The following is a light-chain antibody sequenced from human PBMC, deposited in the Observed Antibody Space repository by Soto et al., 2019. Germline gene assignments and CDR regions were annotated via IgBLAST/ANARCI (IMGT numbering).Light chain of an antibody. CDR3: QQCNNWPPT. CDR2: AAS. CDR1: QSISSY. Sequence: DIQMTQSPSSLSASVGDRVTITCRASQSISSYLNWYQQKPGKAPKLLIYAASSLQSGVPSRFSGSGSGTDFTLTISSLQSEDFAVYYCQQCNNWPPTFGQGTKLDIK. J-gene: IGKJ2*01. V-gene: IGKV1-39*01.